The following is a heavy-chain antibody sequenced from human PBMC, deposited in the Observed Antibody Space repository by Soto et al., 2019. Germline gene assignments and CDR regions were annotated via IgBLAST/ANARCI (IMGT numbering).Heavy chain of an antibody. J-gene: IGHJ4*02. CDR1: GFTFSTYD. CDR2: IWYDGSNK. CDR3: ARGPSFDY. Sequence: QVQLVESGGGVVQPGRSLRLSCAASGFTFSTYDMHWVRQAPGKGLEWVAVIWYDGSNKYYADSVKGRFTISRDNSKNTLYLQMNSLRAEDTAVYYYARGPSFDYWGQGTLVTVSS. V-gene: IGHV3-33*01.